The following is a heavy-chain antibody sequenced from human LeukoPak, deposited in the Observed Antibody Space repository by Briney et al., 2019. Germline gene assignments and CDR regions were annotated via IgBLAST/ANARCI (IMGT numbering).Heavy chain of an antibody. CDR2: INNDGSGT. CDR3: VRGGESTWS. D-gene: IGHD2-15*01. Sequence: QSGGSLRLSCAASGFTFSSYWMHWVRQAPGKGPGWVSRINNDGSGTTYADSVKGRFTISRDYAKNTLYLQMNSLRAEDTAVYYCVRGGESTWSWGQGTLVTVSS. CDR1: GFTFSSYW. J-gene: IGHJ5*02. V-gene: IGHV3-74*01.